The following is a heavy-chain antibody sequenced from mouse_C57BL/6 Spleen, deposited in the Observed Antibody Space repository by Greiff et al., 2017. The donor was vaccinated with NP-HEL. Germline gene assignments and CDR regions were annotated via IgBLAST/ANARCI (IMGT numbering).Heavy chain of an antibody. V-gene: IGHV1-80*01. J-gene: IGHJ2*01. CDR1: GYAFSSYW. CDR3: ARGGEYYFDY. CDR2: IYPGDGDT. Sequence: VKLMESGAELVKPGASVKISCKASGYAFSSYWMNWVKQRPGKGLEWIGQIYPGDGDTNYNGKFKGKATLTADKSSSTAYMQLSSLTSEDSAVYFCARGGEYYFDYWGQGTTLTVSS.